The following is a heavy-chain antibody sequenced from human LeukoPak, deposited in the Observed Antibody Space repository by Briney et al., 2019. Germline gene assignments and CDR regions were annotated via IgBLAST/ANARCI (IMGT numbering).Heavy chain of an antibody. CDR1: GGSFSGYY. CDR2: INHSGST. V-gene: IGHV4-34*01. J-gene: IGHJ4*02. D-gene: IGHD6-19*01. CDR3: ARRVRAVAADY. Sequence: SETLSLTRAVYGGSFSGYYWSRIRQPPGTGLEWIGEINHSGSTNYNPSLKSRVTISVDTSKNQFSLKLSSVTAADTAVYYCARRVRAVAADYWGQGTLVTVSS.